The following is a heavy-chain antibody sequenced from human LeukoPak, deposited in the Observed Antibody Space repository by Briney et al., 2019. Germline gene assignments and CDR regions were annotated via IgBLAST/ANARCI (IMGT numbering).Heavy chain of an antibody. CDR1: GYTFTSYA. CDR3: ARDKDYDSSDAFDI. J-gene: IGHJ3*02. Sequence: ASVKVSCKASGYTFTSYAMHRVRQAPGQRLEWMGWINAGNGNTKYSQKFQGRVTITRDTSASTAYMELSSLRSEDTAVYYCARDKDYDSSDAFDIWGQGTMVTVSS. CDR2: INAGNGNT. D-gene: IGHD3-22*01. V-gene: IGHV1-3*01.